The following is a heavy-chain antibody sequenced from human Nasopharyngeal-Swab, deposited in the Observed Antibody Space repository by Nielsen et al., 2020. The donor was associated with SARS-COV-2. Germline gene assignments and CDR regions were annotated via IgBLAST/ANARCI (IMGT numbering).Heavy chain of an antibody. Sequence: GESLKISCAASGFTFSSYAMHWVRQAPGKGLEWVAVISYDGSNKYYADSVKGRFTISRDNSKNTLYLQMNSLRAEDTAVYYCAKDPQRYYYDSSGYYFDYWGQGTLVTVSS. CDR2: ISYDGSNK. V-gene: IGHV3-30-3*01. CDR1: GFTFSSYA. J-gene: IGHJ4*02. D-gene: IGHD3-22*01. CDR3: AKDPQRYYYDSSGYYFDY.